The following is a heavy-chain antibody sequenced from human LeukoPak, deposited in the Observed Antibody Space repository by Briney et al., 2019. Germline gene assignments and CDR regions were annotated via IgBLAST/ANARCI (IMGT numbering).Heavy chain of an antibody. V-gene: IGHV1-46*01. CDR1: GYTFTTYY. Sequence: ASVKVSCKASGYTFTTYYMHWVRQAPRQGLEWMGIMNPSDGSTSYAQKFQGRVTMTRDTSTSTVYMELSSLRSEDTAVYYCARDHGNPDWYFDLWGRGTLVTVSS. CDR2: MNPSDGST. J-gene: IGHJ2*01. CDR3: ARDHGNPDWYFDL.